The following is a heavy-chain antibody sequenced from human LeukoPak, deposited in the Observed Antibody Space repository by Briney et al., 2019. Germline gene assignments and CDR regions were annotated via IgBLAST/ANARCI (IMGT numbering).Heavy chain of an antibody. CDR2: IYTSGST. V-gene: IGHV4-61*02. Sequence: SETLSLTCTVSGGSISSGSYYWSWIRQPAGKGLQWIGRIYTSGSTNYNPSLKSRVTISVDTSKNQFSLKLSSVTAADTAVYYCARASRTSFDYWGQGTLVTVSS. J-gene: IGHJ4*02. CDR1: GGSISSGSYY. CDR3: ARASRTSFDY. D-gene: IGHD2-2*01.